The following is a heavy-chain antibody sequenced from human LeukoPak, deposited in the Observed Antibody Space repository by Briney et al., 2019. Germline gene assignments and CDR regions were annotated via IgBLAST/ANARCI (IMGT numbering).Heavy chain of an antibody. V-gene: IGHV1-8*03. CDR1: GGTFSSYA. Sequence: VASVKVSCKASGGTFSSYAISWVRQATGQGLEWMGWMNPNSGNTGYAQKFQGRVTITRNTSISTAYMELSSLRSEDTAVYYCARGGRSYYYDSSGYYYGWFDPWGQGTLVTVSS. CDR3: ARGGRSYYYDSSGYYYGWFDP. J-gene: IGHJ5*02. D-gene: IGHD3-22*01. CDR2: MNPNSGNT.